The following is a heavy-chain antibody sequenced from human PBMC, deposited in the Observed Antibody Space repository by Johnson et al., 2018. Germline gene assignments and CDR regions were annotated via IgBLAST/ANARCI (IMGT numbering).Heavy chain of an antibody. CDR2: ISYDGSNK. D-gene: IGHD5-12*01. V-gene: IGHV3-30-3*01. CDR3: ARDRAAVATNFDY. Sequence: QVQLVESGGGVVQPGRSLRLSCAASGFTFSSYAMHWVRQAPGKGLEWVAVISYDGSNKYYADSVKGRFTISRDNSKNTLYLQMTSLRVEDTAVYFCARDRAAVATNFDYWGQGTLVTVSS. J-gene: IGHJ4*02. CDR1: GFTFSSYA.